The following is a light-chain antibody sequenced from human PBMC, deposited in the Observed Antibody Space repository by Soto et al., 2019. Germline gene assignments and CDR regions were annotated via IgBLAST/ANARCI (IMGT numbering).Light chain of an antibody. CDR3: QQRSNWPPWT. J-gene: IGKJ1*01. CDR1: QSVSSY. CDR2: DAS. Sequence: EIVFTQSPATLSLSPGERATLSYRASQSVSSYLAWYQQKPGQAPRLLIYDASNRATGIPARFSGSGSGTDFTLTISSLEPEDFAVYYCQQRSNWPPWTFGQRAK. V-gene: IGKV3-11*01.